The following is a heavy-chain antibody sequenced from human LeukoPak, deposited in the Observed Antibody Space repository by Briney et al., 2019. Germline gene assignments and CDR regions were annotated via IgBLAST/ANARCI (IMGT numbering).Heavy chain of an antibody. D-gene: IGHD3-10*01. Sequence: ASETLSLTCTVSGGSISSGGYYWSWIRQHPGKGLEWIGYIYYSGSTYYNPSLKSRVTISVDTSKNRFSLKLSSVTAADTAVYYCARVGEYYGITMVRGVTRWGQGTLVTVSS. V-gene: IGHV4-31*03. CDR3: ARVGEYYGITMVRGVTR. J-gene: IGHJ4*02. CDR1: GGSISSGGYY. CDR2: IYYSGST.